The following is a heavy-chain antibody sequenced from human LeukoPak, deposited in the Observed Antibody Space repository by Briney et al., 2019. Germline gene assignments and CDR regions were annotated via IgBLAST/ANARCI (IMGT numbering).Heavy chain of an antibody. CDR1: GGTFSSYA. J-gene: IGHJ5*02. CDR3: ARDYDILTGYYRCRWFDP. D-gene: IGHD3-9*01. CDR2: IIPIFGTA. Sequence: SVKVSCKASGGTFSSYAISWVRQAPGQGLEWMGGIIPIFGTANYAQKFQGRVMITADKSTSTAYMELSSLRSEDTAVYYCARDYDILTGYYRCRWFDPWGQGTLVTVSS. V-gene: IGHV1-69*06.